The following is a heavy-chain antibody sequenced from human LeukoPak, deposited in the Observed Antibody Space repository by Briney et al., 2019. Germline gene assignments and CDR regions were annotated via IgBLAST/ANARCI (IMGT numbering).Heavy chain of an antibody. J-gene: IGHJ5*02. D-gene: IGHD2-2*01. V-gene: IGHV4-59*08. CDR3: ARRIVVVPADNWFDP. CDR1: GGSISSYY. Sequence: SETLSLTCTVSGGSISSYYWSWIRQPPGKGLGWIGYIYYSGSTNYNPSLKSRVTISVDTSKDQFSLKLSSVTAADTAVYYCARRIVVVPADNWFDPWGQGTLVTVSS. CDR2: IYYSGST.